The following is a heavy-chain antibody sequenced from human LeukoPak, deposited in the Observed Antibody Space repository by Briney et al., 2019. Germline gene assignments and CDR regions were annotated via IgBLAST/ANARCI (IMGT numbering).Heavy chain of an antibody. D-gene: IGHD2-21*02. CDR2: INPNSGGT. V-gene: IGHV1-2*06. CDR3: AREYCGGDCAFFDY. CDR1: GYTFTGYY. J-gene: IGHJ4*02. Sequence: ASVKVSCKASGYTFTGYYMHWVRQAPGQGLEWMGRINPNSGGTNYAQKFQGRVTMTRDTSISTAYMELSRLRSDDTAVYYCAREYCGGDCAFFDYWGQGTLVTVSS.